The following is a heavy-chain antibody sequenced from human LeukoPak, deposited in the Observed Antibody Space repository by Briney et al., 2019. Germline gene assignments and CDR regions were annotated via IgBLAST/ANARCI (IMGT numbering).Heavy chain of an antibody. D-gene: IGHD6-19*01. CDR1: GFTFSSYA. V-gene: IGHV3-23*01. Sequence: PGGSLRLSCAASGFTFSSYAMSWVRQAPGKGLEWVSAVSPSGDGTYYADSVKGRFTISRDNSKNTLYLHMNSLRAEDTAVYCCAKDRRGAMAVDYFDYWGQGTLVTVSS. J-gene: IGHJ4*02. CDR2: VSPSGDGT. CDR3: AKDRRGAMAVDYFDY.